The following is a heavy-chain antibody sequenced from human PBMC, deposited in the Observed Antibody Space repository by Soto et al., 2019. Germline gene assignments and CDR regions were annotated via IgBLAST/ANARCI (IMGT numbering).Heavy chain of an antibody. Sequence: SETLSLTCTVSGGSISSSSYYWGWIRQPPGKGLEWIGSIYYSGSTYYNPSLKSRVTISVDTSKNQFSLKLSSVTAADTAVYYCARVINDYGDYNFDYWGQGTLVTVSS. CDR1: GGSISSSSYY. CDR3: ARVINDYGDYNFDY. D-gene: IGHD4-17*01. J-gene: IGHJ4*02. V-gene: IGHV4-39*07. CDR2: IYYSGST.